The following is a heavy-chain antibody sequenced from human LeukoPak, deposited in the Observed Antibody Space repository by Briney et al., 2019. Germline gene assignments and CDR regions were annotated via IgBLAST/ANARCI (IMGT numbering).Heavy chain of an antibody. J-gene: IGHJ4*02. CDR3: AREPPRYFDWLHTPYYFDY. CDR2: IYTSGST. CDR1: GGSISSYY. D-gene: IGHD3-9*01. V-gene: IGHV4-4*07. Sequence: MASETLSLTCTVSGGSISSYYWSWIRQPAGKGLEWIGRIYTSGSTNYNPSLKSRVTMSVDTSKNQFSLKLSSVTAADTAVYYCAREPPRYFDWLHTPYYFDYWGQGTLVTVSS.